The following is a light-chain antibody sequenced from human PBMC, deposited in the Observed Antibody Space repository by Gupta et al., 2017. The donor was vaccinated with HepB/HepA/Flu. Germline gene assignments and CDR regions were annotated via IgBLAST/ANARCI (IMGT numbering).Light chain of an antibody. CDR2: GAS. V-gene: IGKV3-15*01. CDR1: QRVSSN. J-gene: IGKJ2*02. CDR3: QHENNWSCT. Sequence: EIVRTHTTSSRSVSPRERATLTSRSSQRVSSNLAWYQQKPGQAPRLLIYGASNRATGIPARFSGSGSGTEFTLTISSLQSEDFAVYYCQHENNWSCTFGQGTKLDIK.